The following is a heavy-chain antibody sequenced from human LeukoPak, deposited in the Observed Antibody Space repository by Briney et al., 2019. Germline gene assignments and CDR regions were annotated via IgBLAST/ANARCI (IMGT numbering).Heavy chain of an antibody. CDR1: GFTFSSYS. CDR3: ARDSGGYSYDDSLDY. V-gene: IGHV3-21*01. D-gene: IGHD5-18*01. CDR2: ISSSSSYI. J-gene: IGHJ4*02. Sequence: GGSLRLSCAASGFTFSSYSMNWVRQAPXXXXXWVSSISSSSSYIYYADSVKGRFTISRDNAKNSLYLQMNSLRAEDTAVYYCARDSGGYSYDDSLDYWGQGTLVTVSP.